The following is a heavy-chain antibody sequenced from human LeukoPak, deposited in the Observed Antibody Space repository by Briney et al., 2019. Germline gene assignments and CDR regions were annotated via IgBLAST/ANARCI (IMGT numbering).Heavy chain of an antibody. CDR1: GFTVSSKY. D-gene: IGHD3-3*01. CDR2: VYSGGST. J-gene: IGHJ4*02. V-gene: IGHV3-66*01. CDR3: AKGDTILDS. Sequence: PGGSLRLSCAASGFTVSSKYLSWVRQAPGKGLEWVSVVYSGGSTYYADSVRGRFTISRDNSKNTLYLQMNSLRAEDTAVYYCAKGDTILDSWGQGTLVIVSS.